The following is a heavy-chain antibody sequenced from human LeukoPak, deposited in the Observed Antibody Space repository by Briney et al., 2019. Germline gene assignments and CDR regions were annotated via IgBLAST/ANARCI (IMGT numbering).Heavy chain of an antibody. J-gene: IGHJ4*02. D-gene: IGHD6-13*01. V-gene: IGHV1-69*04. CDR1: RGTFSSYA. CDR2: IIPILGIA. CDR3: ARDAQLANFDY. Sequence: GASVKVSCKASRGTFSSYAISWVRQAPGQGLEWMGRIIPILGIANYAQKFQGRVTITADKSTSTAYMELSSLRSEDTAVYYCARDAQLANFDYWGQGTLVTVSS.